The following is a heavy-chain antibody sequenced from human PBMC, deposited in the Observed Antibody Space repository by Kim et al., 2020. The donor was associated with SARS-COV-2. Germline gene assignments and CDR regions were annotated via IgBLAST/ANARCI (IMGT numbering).Heavy chain of an antibody. CDR3: AVADKRATTKEYYFYGMDV. CDR1: GYTFTNYY. CDR2: INPDSGGT. J-gene: IGHJ6*02. V-gene: IGHV1-2*02. Sequence: ASVKVSCKASGYTFTNYYIHWVRQAPGHGLEWMGWINPDSGGTDYAQKFQGRATMTRDTSISTAYMELTWLRYDDTAVYYCAVADKRATTKEYYFYGMDVGGQGTTVTASS. D-gene: IGHD5-12*01.